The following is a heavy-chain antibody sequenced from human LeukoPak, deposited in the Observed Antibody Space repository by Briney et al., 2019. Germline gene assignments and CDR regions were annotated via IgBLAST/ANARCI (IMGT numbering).Heavy chain of an antibody. D-gene: IGHD3-10*01. Sequence: GGSLRLSCAASGFTFSSYAMHWVRQAPGKGLEWVAVISYDGSNKYYADSVKGRFTISRDNSKNTLYLQMNSLRAEDTAVYYCARPAITMVRGVIMSHYYYYMDVWGKGTTVTVSS. V-gene: IGHV3-30*04. CDR1: GFTFSSYA. CDR3: ARPAITMVRGVIMSHYYYYMDV. J-gene: IGHJ6*03. CDR2: ISYDGSNK.